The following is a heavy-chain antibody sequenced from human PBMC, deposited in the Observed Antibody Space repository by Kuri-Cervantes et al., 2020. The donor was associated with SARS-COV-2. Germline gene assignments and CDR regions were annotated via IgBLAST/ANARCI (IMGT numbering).Heavy chain of an antibody. J-gene: IGHJ4*02. CDR2: ISWNSGSI. CDR1: GFTFDDYA. Sequence: SLKISCAASGFTFDDYAMHWVRQAPGKGLEWVSGISWNSGSIGYADSVKGRFTISRDNAKNSLYLQMKSLRAEDTAIYYCAKDLAPSLNWGQGTLVTVSS. CDR3: AKDLAPSLN. D-gene: IGHD6-6*01. V-gene: IGHV3-9*01.